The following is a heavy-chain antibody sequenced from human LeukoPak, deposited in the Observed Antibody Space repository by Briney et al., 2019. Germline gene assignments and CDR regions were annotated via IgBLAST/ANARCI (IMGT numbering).Heavy chain of an antibody. D-gene: IGHD3-9*01. CDR3: ARVGYDMGGAFDI. Sequence: SETLSLTCTVSGGSISSYYGSWMRQPRGEGLEWLGYIYYSGSTNYNPSLKSRVTISVDTSKNQFSLKLSSVTAADTAVYYCARVGYDMGGAFDIWGQGTMVTVSS. J-gene: IGHJ3*02. CDR2: IYYSGST. V-gene: IGHV4-59*13. CDR1: GGSISSYY.